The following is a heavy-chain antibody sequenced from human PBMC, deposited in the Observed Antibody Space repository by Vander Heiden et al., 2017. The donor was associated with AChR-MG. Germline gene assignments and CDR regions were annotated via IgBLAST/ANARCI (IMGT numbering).Heavy chain of an antibody. CDR2: IYCSGST. V-gene: IGHV4-39*01. D-gene: IGHD5-12*01. Sequence: LQLQEPPPGLVMPAATLSSTCTLSGVSMSRSGYYWDWIGQPPGKGLEWIGSIYCSGSTYYNPSLKSRVTISVDISKNQFSLKLRSVTAADTAVYYCARHGDSGYDLGYWGQGTLVTVSS. CDR1: GVSMSRSGYY. CDR3: ARHGDSGYDLGY. J-gene: IGHJ4*02.